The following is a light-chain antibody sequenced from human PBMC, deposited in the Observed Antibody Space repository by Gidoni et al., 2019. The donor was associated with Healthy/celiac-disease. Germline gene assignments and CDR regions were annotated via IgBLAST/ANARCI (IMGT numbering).Light chain of an antibody. CDR3: AAWDDSLSGYV. CDR2: RNN. J-gene: IGLJ1*01. CDR1: SSNIGSNY. Sequence: QSVLTQPPSASGTPGQRVTISCSGSSSNIGSNYVYWYQQLPGTVPKLLIYRNNQRPSGVPDRFSGSKSGTSASLAIRGLRSEDEADYYCAAWDDSLSGYVFGTGTKVTVL. V-gene: IGLV1-47*01.